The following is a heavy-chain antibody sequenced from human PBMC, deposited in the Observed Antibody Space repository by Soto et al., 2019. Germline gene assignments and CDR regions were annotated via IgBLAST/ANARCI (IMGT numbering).Heavy chain of an antibody. Sequence: SGPTLVNPTQTLTLTCTFSGFSLSTSGMCVSWIRQPPGKALEWLARIDRDDDKYYSTSLKTRLTISKDTSKNQVVLTMTNMDPVDTATYYCARTTPKGPYDYGDYYYYYMDVWGKGTTVTVSS. CDR2: IDRDDDK. CDR1: GFSLSTSGMC. CDR3: ARTTPKGPYDYGDYYYYYMDV. J-gene: IGHJ6*03. V-gene: IGHV2-70*11. D-gene: IGHD4-17*01.